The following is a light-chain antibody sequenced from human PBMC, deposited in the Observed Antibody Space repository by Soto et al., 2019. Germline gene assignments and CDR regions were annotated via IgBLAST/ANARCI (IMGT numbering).Light chain of an antibody. J-gene: IGLJ1*01. V-gene: IGLV2-8*01. CDR2: EVT. Sequence: QSALTQPPSASGSPGQSVTISCTGASSDVGTYNYVSWYQQHPGKAPKLMIYEVTKRPPGVPDRFSGSKSGNTASLTVSGLQADDEAEYYCSSYAGSNIFVLGSGTKVTVL. CDR3: SSYAGSNIFV. CDR1: SSDVGTYNY.